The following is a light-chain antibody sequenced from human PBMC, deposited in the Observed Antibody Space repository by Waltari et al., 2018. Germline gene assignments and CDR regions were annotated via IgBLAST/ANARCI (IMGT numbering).Light chain of an antibody. Sequence: EIVMTQSPATLSVSPGERATLSCRASQSVSSNLAWYQQKHGQAPRLRIYGASTRATGIPARFSGSGSGTEFTLTISSLQSEDFAVYYCQQYNNWPLLTFGGGTKVEIK. J-gene: IGKJ4*01. CDR2: GAS. CDR3: QQYNNWPLLT. CDR1: QSVSSN. V-gene: IGKV3-15*01.